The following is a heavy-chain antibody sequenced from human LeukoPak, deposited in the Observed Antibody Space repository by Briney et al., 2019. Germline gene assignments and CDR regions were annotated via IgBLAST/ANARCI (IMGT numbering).Heavy chain of an antibody. J-gene: IGHJ4*02. Sequence: GRSLRLSCAASGFTFSSYGMHRVRQAPGKGLEWVAVISYDGSNKYYADSVKGRFTISRDNSKNTLYLQMNSLRAEDTAVYYCSKGGLIVYWGQGTLVTVSS. V-gene: IGHV3-30*18. CDR1: GFTFSSYG. CDR3: SKGGLIVY. D-gene: IGHD2-15*01. CDR2: ISYDGSNK.